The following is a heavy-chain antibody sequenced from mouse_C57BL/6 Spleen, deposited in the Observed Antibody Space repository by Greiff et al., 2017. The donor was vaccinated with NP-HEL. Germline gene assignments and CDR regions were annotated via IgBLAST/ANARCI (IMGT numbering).Heavy chain of an antibody. J-gene: IGHJ4*01. V-gene: IGHV1-52*01. CDR2: IDPSDSET. CDR1: GYTFTSYW. CDR3: ASEGENAMDY. Sequence: QVQLKQSGAELVRPGSSVKLSCKASGYTFTSYWMHWVKQRPIQGLEWIGNIDPSDSETHYNQKFKDKATLTVDKSSSTAYMQLSSLTSEDSAVYYCASEGENAMDYWGQGTSVTVSS.